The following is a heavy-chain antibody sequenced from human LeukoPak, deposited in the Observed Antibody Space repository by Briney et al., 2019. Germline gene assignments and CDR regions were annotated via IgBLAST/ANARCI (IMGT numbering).Heavy chain of an antibody. J-gene: IGHJ4*02. V-gene: IGHV3-21*01. CDR1: GFTFSSYS. Sequence: GGSLRLSCAASGFTFSSYSMNWVRQAPGKGLEWVSSISSSSSYIYYADSVKGRFTISRDNAKNSLYLQMNSLRAEDTAVYYCARDLGGYSGYDWQFDYWGQGTLVTVSS. CDR2: ISSSSSYI. CDR3: ARDLGGYSGYDWQFDY. D-gene: IGHD5-12*01.